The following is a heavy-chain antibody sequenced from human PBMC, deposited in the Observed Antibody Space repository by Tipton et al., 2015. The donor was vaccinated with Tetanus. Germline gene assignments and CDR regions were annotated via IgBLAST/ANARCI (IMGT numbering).Heavy chain of an antibody. J-gene: IGHJ6*02. CDR3: ARDRLGIGGYGMDV. CDR1: GYTFTSYG. CDR2: ISAYNGNT. D-gene: IGHD3-10*01. Sequence: QVQLVQSGAEVKKPGASVKVSCKASGYTFTSYGISWVRQAPGQGHEWMGWISAYNGNTNYAQKLQGRVTMTSDTSTSTAFMGLRSLRSDDTAVYYCARDRLGIGGYGMDVWGQGTTVTVSS. V-gene: IGHV1-18*01.